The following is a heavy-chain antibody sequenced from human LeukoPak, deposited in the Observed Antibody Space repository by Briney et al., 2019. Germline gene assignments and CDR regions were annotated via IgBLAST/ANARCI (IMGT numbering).Heavy chain of an antibody. Sequence: PSETLSLTCTVSGGSISSYYWSWIPQPPGKRPEWIGHIYYSGSTNYNPSLKSRVTISVETSKNQFSLKRSSVTAADTAVYYCASRSSIWSGYQDTLYYFDSWGQGTLVTVSS. CDR3: ASRSSIWSGYQDTLYYFDS. CDR2: IYYSGST. D-gene: IGHD3-3*01. J-gene: IGHJ4*02. V-gene: IGHV4-59*01. CDR1: GGSISSYY.